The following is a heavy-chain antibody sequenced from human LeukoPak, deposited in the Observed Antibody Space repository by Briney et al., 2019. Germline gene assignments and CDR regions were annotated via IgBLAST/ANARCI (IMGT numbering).Heavy chain of an antibody. CDR3: AKAGRKGITMIVVALGYFDY. CDR2: ISGSGGST. D-gene: IGHD3-22*01. J-gene: IGHJ4*02. V-gene: IGHV3-23*01. Sequence: GGSLRLSCAASGFTFSSYAMSWVRQAPGKGLEWVSAISGSGGSTYYADSVKGRFTISRDNSKNTLYLQMNSLRAEDTAVYYCAKAGRKGITMIVVALGYFDYWGQGTLVTVSS. CDR1: GFTFSSYA.